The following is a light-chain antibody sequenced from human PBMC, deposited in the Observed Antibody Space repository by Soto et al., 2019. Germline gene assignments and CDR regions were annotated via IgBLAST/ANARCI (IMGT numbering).Light chain of an antibody. J-gene: IGLJ1*01. V-gene: IGLV2-14*01. CDR3: SSYTSSSVLV. CDR2: DVS. CDR1: TRAVGGYNY. Sequence: QAVLTPPASVSGAPGQSITISCPGTTRAVGGYNYVSWYQQHPGKAPKLMFYDVSNRPSGVSNRFSGSKSGNTASLTISGLQAEDEADYYCSSYTSSSVLVFGTGTKVTVL.